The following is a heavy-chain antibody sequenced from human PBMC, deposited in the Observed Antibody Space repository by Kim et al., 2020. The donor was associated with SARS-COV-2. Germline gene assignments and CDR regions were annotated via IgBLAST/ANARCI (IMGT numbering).Heavy chain of an antibody. Sequence: GGSLRLSCAASGFTFDDYAMHWVRQAPGKGLEWVSGISWNSGSIGYADSVKGRFTISRDNAKNSLYLQMNSLRAEDTALYYCAKDTQRGAGRYGMDVWGQGTTVTVSS. CDR3: AKDTQRGAGRYGMDV. D-gene: IGHD3-10*01. CDR2: ISWNSGSI. V-gene: IGHV3-9*01. J-gene: IGHJ6*02. CDR1: GFTFDDYA.